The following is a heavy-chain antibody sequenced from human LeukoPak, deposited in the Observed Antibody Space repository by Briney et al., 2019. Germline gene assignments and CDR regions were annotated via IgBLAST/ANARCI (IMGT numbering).Heavy chain of an antibody. CDR2: IYHSGKT. CDR3: ARTYGSGRGDAFD. CDR1: GGSISSGTYF. J-gene: IGHJ3*02. D-gene: IGHD3-10*01. Sequence: SETLSLTCTVSGGSISSGTYFWGWIRQPPGEGLEWIGSIYHSGKTHYNPFLKSRVTIAVDTSKNQFTLKLSSVTAADTAVYYCARTYGSGRGDAFD. V-gene: IGHV4-39*06.